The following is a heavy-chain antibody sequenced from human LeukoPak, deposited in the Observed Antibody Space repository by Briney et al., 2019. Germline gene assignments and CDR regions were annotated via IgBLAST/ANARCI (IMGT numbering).Heavy chain of an antibody. CDR2: IYTSGST. CDR1: GGSISSGSYY. Sequence: TSQTLSLTCTVSGGSISSGSYYRSWIRQPAGKGLEWIGRIYTSGSTNYNPSLKSRVTISVDTSKNQFSLKLSSVTAADTAVYYCARDASGYSYDATIDYWGQGTLVTVSS. CDR3: ARDASGYSYDATIDY. D-gene: IGHD5-18*01. V-gene: IGHV4-61*02. J-gene: IGHJ4*02.